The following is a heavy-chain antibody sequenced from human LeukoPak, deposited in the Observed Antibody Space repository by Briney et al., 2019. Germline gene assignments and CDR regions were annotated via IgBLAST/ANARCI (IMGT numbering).Heavy chain of an antibody. CDR3: VRDGGGGYNQIDY. CDR2: IDGGGSST. J-gene: IGHJ4*02. D-gene: IGHD6-25*01. CDR1: GFTFSYHW. V-gene: IGHV3-74*01. Sequence: GSLRLSCGASGFTFSYHWMHWVRQVPGKGLVWVSRIDGGGSSTGYADSVKGRFSISRDNAKSTLYLQMSSLRAEDTAVYYCVRDGGGGYNQIDYWGQGILVTVSS.